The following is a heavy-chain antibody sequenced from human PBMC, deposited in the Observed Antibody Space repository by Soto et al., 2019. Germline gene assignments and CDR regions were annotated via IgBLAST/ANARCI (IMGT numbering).Heavy chain of an antibody. CDR1: GCSISSGAFS. J-gene: IGHJ4*02. D-gene: IGHD3-10*01. V-gene: IGHV4-30-2*01. CDR3: ARDAGAYYFDY. CDR2: IYHSGST. Sequence: SETLSLTCAVSGCSISSGAFSWSWIRQPPGKGLEWIGYIYHSGSTYYNPSLKSRVTTSVDRSKNQFSLKLSSVTAADTAVYYCARDAGAYYFDYWGQGTLVTVSS.